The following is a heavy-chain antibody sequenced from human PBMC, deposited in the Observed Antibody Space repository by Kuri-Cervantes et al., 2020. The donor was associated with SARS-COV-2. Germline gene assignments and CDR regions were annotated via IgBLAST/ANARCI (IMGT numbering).Heavy chain of an antibody. CDR3: ARVAGDPYYFDY. CDR2: ISSTSNYI. CDR1: GFTFRSYT. J-gene: IGHJ4*02. Sequence: GGSLRLSCAASGFTFRSYTMMWVRQAPGKGLEWVSSISSTSNYIYYADSMKGRFTISRDNAKNSLYLQMNSLRAEDTAVYYCARVAGDPYYFDYWGQGTLVTVSS. D-gene: IGHD7-27*01. V-gene: IGHV3-21*01.